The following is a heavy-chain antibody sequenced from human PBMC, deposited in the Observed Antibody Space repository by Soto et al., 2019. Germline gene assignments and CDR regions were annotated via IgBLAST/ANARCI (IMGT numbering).Heavy chain of an antibody. CDR1: GFTFSNYA. CDR3: VKEFINYGSNYFDC. J-gene: IGHJ4*02. V-gene: IGHV3-23*01. Sequence: GGSLRLSCAASGFTFSNYAMRWVRQAPGKGLEWISGISDSGDNTHYSDSVKGRFTISRDNSRNILYLQMDSLSAEDTAVYYCVKEFINYGSNYFDCWFQGTLGTVS. CDR2: ISDSGDNT. D-gene: IGHD3-10*01.